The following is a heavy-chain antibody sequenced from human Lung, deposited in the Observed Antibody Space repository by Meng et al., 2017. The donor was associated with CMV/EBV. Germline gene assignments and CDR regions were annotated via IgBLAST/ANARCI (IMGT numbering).Heavy chain of an antibody. CDR1: GFTFSGSA. D-gene: IGHD3-22*01. J-gene: IGHJ3*02. Sequence: ESXKISXAASGFTFSGSAMHWVRQASGKGLEWVGRIRSKANIYATAYTASVRGRFTVSRDDSKNTAYLQMNSLKTEDTAVYYCTGLTMIDAFDIWGQGTMVTVSS. V-gene: IGHV3-73*01. CDR2: IRSKANIYAT. CDR3: TGLTMIDAFDI.